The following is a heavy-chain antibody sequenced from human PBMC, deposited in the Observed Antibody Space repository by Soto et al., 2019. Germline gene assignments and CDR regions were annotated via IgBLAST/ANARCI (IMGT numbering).Heavy chain of an antibody. V-gene: IGHV3-30*18. D-gene: IGHD6-19*01. CDR3: AKGAGSGWTGFDY. J-gene: IGHJ4*02. CDR2: ISYDGSNK. CDR1: GFTFSSYG. Sequence: RRLSCAASGFTFSSYGMHWVRQAPGKGLEWVAVISYDGSNKYYADSVKGRFTISSDNSKNTLYPQMNSLRAEDTAVYYCAKGAGSGWTGFDYWGQGTLVTVSS.